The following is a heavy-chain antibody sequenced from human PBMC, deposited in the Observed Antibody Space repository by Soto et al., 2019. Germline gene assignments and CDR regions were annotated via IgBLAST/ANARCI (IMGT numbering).Heavy chain of an antibody. Sequence: GGSLRLSCAAFGFTFSSYWMHWVRQAPGKGLVWVSRINSDGSSTNYADSVKGRFTISRDNAKNTLYLQMNSLRAEDTAVYYCAREYSSSRYFDYWGQGTLVTVSS. D-gene: IGHD6-6*01. CDR1: GFTFSSYW. V-gene: IGHV3-74*01. CDR2: INSDGSST. CDR3: AREYSSSRYFDY. J-gene: IGHJ4*02.